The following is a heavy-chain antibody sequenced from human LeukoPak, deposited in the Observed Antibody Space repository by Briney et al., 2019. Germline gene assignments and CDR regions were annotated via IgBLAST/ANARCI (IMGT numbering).Heavy chain of an antibody. V-gene: IGHV4-59*01. J-gene: IGHJ4*02. CDR3: ASAVSTVMRTFDY. CDR2: IYYSGST. D-gene: IGHD5/OR15-5a*01. Sequence: SETLSLTCTVSGGPLSSYYWSWIRQPPGKGLEWIGYIYYSGSTNYNPSLKSRVTISVDTSKNQFSLKLSSVTAADTAEYYCASAVSTVMRTFDYWGQGTLVTVSS. CDR1: GGPLSSYY.